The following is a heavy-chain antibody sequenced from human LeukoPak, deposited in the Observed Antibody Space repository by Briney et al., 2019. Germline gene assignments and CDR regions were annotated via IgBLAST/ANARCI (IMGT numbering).Heavy chain of an antibody. CDR3: ARDSQWLVD. CDR2: IYSGGST. D-gene: IGHD6-19*01. V-gene: IGHV3-53*01. J-gene: IGHJ6*04. Sequence: GGSLRLSCGASGFTVSSSYMSWVRQAPGKGLEWVSVIYSGGSTYYADSVKGRFTISRDNSKNTLYLQMNSLRAEDTAVHYCARDSQWLVDWGKGTTVTVSS. CDR1: GFTVSSSY.